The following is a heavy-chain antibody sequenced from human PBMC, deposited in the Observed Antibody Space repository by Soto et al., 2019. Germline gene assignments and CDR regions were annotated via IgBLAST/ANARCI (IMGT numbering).Heavy chain of an antibody. CDR1: GFTFSSCA. CDR3: AKVPWEIVLMVYEH. J-gene: IGHJ4*02. D-gene: IGHD2-8*01. Sequence: GGSLRLSCAASGFTFSSCAMGWVRQAPGKGLEWVSDIIDSGSSTYYADSVKGRFTISRDNSKSTLYLQMNSLRAEDTAVYYCAKVPWEIVLMVYEHWGQGTLVTVSS. V-gene: IGHV3-23*01. CDR2: IIDSGSST.